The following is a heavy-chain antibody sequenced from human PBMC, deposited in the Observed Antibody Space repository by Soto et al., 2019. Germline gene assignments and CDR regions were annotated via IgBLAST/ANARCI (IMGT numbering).Heavy chain of an antibody. Sequence: EVQLLESGGGLVQPGGSLRLSCAASGFTFNIYAMSWVRQAPGKGLEWVSAISGSGGSTYYADSVKGRFTIPRDNSKNTLDLQMNSLRAEDTAVYYCAKDRPYSSGWYLGDYYGMDVWGQGTTVTVSS. CDR2: ISGSGGST. V-gene: IGHV3-23*01. D-gene: IGHD6-19*01. CDR3: AKDRPYSSGWYLGDYYGMDV. CDR1: GFTFNIYA. J-gene: IGHJ6*02.